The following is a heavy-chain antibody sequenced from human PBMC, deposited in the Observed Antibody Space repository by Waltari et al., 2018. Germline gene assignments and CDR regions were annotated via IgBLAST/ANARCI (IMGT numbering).Heavy chain of an antibody. D-gene: IGHD2-15*01. J-gene: IGHJ6*02. CDR3: ARDAGYCSGGSCYPQDYYYGMDV. Sequence: QVQLVQSGAEVKKPGSSVKVSCKASGGTFSSYAISWVRQAPGQGLEWMGGIIPIFGTANYATKFQGRGTITTDESTSTAYMELSSLRSEDTAVYYCARDAGYCSGGSCYPQDYYYGMDVWGQGTTVTVSS. CDR2: IIPIFGTA. CDR1: GGTFSSYA. V-gene: IGHV1-69*05.